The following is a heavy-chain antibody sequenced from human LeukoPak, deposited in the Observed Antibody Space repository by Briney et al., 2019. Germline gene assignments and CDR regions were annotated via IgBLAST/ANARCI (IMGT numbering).Heavy chain of an antibody. V-gene: IGHV1-18*01. J-gene: IGHJ3*02. D-gene: IGHD6-6*01. Sequence: ASVKVSCKAPGYTFTSYGISWVRQAPGQGLEWMGWISAYNGNTNYAQKLQGRVTMTTDTSTSTAYMELRSLRSDDTAVYYCARDLAARPGQAFDIWGQGTMVTVSS. CDR3: ARDLAARPGQAFDI. CDR2: ISAYNGNT. CDR1: GYTFTSYG.